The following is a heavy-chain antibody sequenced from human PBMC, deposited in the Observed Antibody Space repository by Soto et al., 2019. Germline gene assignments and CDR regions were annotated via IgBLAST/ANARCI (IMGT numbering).Heavy chain of an antibody. D-gene: IGHD3-10*01. Sequence: ASVKVSCKASGGTFSSYAISWVRQAPGQGLEWMGGIIPIFGTANYAQKFQGRVTITADESTSTAYMELSSLRSEDTAVYYCASRLTTVFVTMVRGVIITEEIDYYYGMDVWGQGTTVTVSS. CDR3: ASRLTTVFVTMVRGVIITEEIDYYYGMDV. J-gene: IGHJ6*02. CDR2: IIPIFGTA. CDR1: GGTFSSYA. V-gene: IGHV1-69*13.